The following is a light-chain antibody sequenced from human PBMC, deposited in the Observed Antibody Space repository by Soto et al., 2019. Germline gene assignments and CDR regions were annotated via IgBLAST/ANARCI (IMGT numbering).Light chain of an antibody. J-gene: IGKJ4*01. CDR1: QSISSW. Sequence: DIQMTHSPSTLSASVGDRVIITCRASQSISSWLAWYQQKTGKAPELLIYKAYSLQSGVPSRFRRSGSGTELTLTIRSLQPDDFATYYCQHYNSYPLPFGGGTKVAI. CDR3: QHYNSYPLP. V-gene: IGKV1-5*03. CDR2: KAY.